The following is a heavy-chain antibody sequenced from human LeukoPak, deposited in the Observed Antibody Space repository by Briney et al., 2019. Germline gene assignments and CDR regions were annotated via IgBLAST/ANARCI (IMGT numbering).Heavy chain of an antibody. CDR3: ARDFSWTFDF. D-gene: IGHD3/OR15-3a*01. Sequence: PGGSLRLSCAASGFTFSTNGMHWVRQAPGKGLEWVSLITYDGLKTSYADSVKGRFTISRVKSTNTLYLQMNSLRVEDTAVYYCARDFSWTFDFWGQGTLVTVSS. CDR1: GFTFSTNG. CDR2: ITYDGLKT. V-gene: IGHV3-30*03. J-gene: IGHJ4*02.